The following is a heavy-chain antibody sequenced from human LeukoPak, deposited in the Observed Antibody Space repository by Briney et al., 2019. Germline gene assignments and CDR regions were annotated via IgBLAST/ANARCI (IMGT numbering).Heavy chain of an antibody. J-gene: IGHJ4*02. CDR1: GFTFSSYS. D-gene: IGHD6-19*01. Sequence: GGSLRLSCAASGFTFSSYSMNWVRQAPGKGLEWVSSISRSSYNIYYADSVKGRFTISGDNAKNSLYLQMNSLRAEDTAVYYCARDALGTNYETVAGYYFDYWGQGTLVTVSS. CDR3: ARDALGTNYETVAGYYFDY. V-gene: IGHV3-21*01. CDR2: ISRSSYNI.